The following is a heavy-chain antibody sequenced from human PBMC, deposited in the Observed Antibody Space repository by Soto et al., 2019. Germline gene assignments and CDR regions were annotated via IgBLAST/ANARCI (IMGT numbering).Heavy chain of an antibody. Sequence: GGSLRLSCEASGFTFGNYAMTWVRQGPGGGLEWVSALSGSSLNTYYVGSVKGRFTISRDNSKNTMYLEMNSLRVDDTAVYYCTTQFFLSSRKPPEDVWGQGTPVTVSS. CDR2: LSGSSLNT. CDR1: GFTFGNYA. V-gene: IGHV3-23*01. J-gene: IGHJ6*02. CDR3: TTQFFLSSRKPPEDV.